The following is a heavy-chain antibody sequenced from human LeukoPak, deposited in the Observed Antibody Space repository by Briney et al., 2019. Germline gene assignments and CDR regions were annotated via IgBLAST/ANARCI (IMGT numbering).Heavy chain of an antibody. CDR3: AKDRLRWAQLQYYFDY. D-gene: IGHD5-24*01. CDR1: GFTFSSYG. CDR2: ISHDGSNK. J-gene: IGHJ4*02. V-gene: IGHV3-30*18. Sequence: PGGSLRLSCAASGFTFSSYGMHWVRQAPGKGLEWVAVISHDGSNKYYADSVKGRFTISGDNSKNTLYLQMNSLRAEDTAVYYCAKDRLRWAQLQYYFDYWGQGTLVTVSS.